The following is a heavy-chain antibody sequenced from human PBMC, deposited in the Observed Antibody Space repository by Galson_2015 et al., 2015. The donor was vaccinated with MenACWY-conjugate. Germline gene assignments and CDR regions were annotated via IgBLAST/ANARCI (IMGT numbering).Heavy chain of an antibody. J-gene: IGHJ5*02. V-gene: IGHV3-74*01. CDR2: ISPDGSVT. CDR1: GFTFNNYW. CDR3: TKGNYVYGLFDP. Sequence: SLRLSCAASGFTFNNYWMHWVRQAPGKGLVWVSRISPDGSVTNYADSVKGRFTLSRDNAKNTLYLQMNSLRGEDTAVYYCTKGNYVYGLFDPWGQGTLVTVSS. D-gene: IGHD5/OR15-5a*01.